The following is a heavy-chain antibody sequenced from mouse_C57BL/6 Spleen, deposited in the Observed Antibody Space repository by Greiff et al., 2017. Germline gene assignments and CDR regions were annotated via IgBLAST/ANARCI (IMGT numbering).Heavy chain of an antibody. CDR2: IDPEDGET. J-gene: IGHJ3*01. CDR3: ASQEGITTVDLGFAY. CDR1: GFNIKDYY. Sequence: VQLQQSGAELVKPGASVKLSCTASGFNIKDYYMHWVKQRTEQGLEWIGRIDPEDGETKYAPKFQGKATITADTSSNTAYLQLSSLTSEDTAVYYCASQEGITTVDLGFAYWGQGTLVTVSA. D-gene: IGHD1-1*01. V-gene: IGHV14-2*01.